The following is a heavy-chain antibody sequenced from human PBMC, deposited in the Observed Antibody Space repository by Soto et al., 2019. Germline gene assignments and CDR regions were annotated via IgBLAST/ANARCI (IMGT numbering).Heavy chain of an antibody. CDR2: IWYDGSNK. CDR3: ASELTYYYDSSGYQSLDY. J-gene: IGHJ4*02. V-gene: IGHV3-33*01. D-gene: IGHD3-22*01. CDR1: GFTFSSYG. Sequence: PGGSLRLSCAASGFTFSSYGMHWVRQAPGKGLEWVAVIWYDGSNKYYADSVKGRFTISRDNSKNTLYLQMNSLRAEDTAVYYCASELTYYYDSSGYQSLDYWGQGTLVTVSS.